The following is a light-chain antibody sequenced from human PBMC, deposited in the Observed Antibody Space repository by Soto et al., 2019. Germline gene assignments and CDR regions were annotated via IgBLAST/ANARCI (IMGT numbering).Light chain of an antibody. CDR2: GAS. CDR3: QQYYNWPPA. Sequence: EMVMTQSPAILSVSPGERATLSCRASQSLTSNLAWYQQKPGQAPRLLIYGASARATGIPDRFSGSGSGTEFTLTISGLLSEDFAFYYCQQYYNWPPAFGQGTKVEIK. V-gene: IGKV3-15*01. J-gene: IGKJ1*01. CDR1: QSLTSN.